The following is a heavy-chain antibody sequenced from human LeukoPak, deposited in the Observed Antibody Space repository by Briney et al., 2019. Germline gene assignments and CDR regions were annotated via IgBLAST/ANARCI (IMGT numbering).Heavy chain of an antibody. CDR1: GGSISSSSYY. CDR3: ARDPIRGGHFQH. V-gene: IGHV4-31*03. CDR2: IYYSGST. J-gene: IGHJ1*01. Sequence: SETLSLTCTVSGGSISSSSYYWSWIRQHPGKGLEWIGYIYYSGSTYYNPSLKSRVTISVDTSKNQFSLKLSSVTAADTAVYYCARDPIRGGHFQHWGQGTLVTVSS. D-gene: IGHD3-10*01.